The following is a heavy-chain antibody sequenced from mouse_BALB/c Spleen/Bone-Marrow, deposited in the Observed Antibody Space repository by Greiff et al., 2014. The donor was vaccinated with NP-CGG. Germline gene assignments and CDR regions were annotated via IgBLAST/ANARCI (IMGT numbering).Heavy chain of an antibody. D-gene: IGHD2-4*01. CDR1: GYTFTSYW. Sequence: QVQLQQSGAELAKPGASVKMSCKASGYTFTSYWMHWVRQRPGQGLEWIGYINPSTGYTEYNQRLKGKATLAAVKSSTTAYMQLSSLTSEDSAVYYCARDDYDAFAYWGQGTLVTVSA. V-gene: IGHV1-7*01. CDR2: INPSTGYT. J-gene: IGHJ3*01. CDR3: ARDDYDAFAY.